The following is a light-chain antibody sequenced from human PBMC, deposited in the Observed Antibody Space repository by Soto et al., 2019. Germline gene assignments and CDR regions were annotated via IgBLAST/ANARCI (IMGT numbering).Light chain of an antibody. V-gene: IGLV2-14*01. Sequence: QSALTQPASVSGSPGQSITISCTGTSSDVGGYNFVSWYQQHPGKAPKLMIYDGSNRPSGVSNRFSGSKSGNTASLTISGLQAEDEADYYCCSYASSSTVVFGGGTQLTVL. CDR1: SSDVGGYNF. CDR2: DGS. J-gene: IGLJ2*01. CDR3: CSYASSSTVV.